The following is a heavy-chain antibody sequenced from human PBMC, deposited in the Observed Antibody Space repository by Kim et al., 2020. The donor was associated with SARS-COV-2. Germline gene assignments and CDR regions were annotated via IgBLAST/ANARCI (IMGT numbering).Heavy chain of an antibody. CDR1: GDSFSGRSYY. CDR2: FYYTGST. Sequence: SETLSLTCSVSGDSFSGRSYYWGWIRQPPGKGLEWIGSFYYTGSTYYNPSLKSRATISVDTSKNQVSLKVTSVTAADTAVYYCAGGGGMGRGHVTPFDYWGQGALVTVSS. J-gene: IGHJ4*02. D-gene: IGHD3-10*01. CDR3: AGGGGMGRGHVTPFDY. V-gene: IGHV4-39*01.